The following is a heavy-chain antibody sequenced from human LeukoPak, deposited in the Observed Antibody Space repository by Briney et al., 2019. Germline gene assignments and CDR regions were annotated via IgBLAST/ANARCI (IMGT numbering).Heavy chain of an antibody. CDR1: GFAFSSYW. V-gene: IGHV3-7*01. CDR2: VNQVGSDR. J-gene: IGHJ4*02. D-gene: IGHD6-19*01. Sequence: GGSLRLSCAASGFAFSSYWMSWVRQAPGKGLEWVANVNQVGSDRYYMDSVKGRFTISRGNTENSLDLQMNSLRAEDTAVYYCARGVFASGWYPDNFDYWGQGTLVTVSS. CDR3: ARGVFASGWYPDNFDY.